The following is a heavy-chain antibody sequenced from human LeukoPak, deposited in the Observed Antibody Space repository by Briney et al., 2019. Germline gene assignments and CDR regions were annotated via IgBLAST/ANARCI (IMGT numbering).Heavy chain of an antibody. Sequence: PPQTLSLTCAISGDSVSSNSAAWNWIRQSPSRGLEWLGRTYYRSKWYNDYAVSVKSRVTINPDTSKNQFSLQLNSVTPEDTAVYYCARDAPTTAPRVFDYWGQGTLVTVSS. D-gene: IGHD1-26*01. CDR2: TYYRSKWYN. CDR1: GDSVSSNSAA. J-gene: IGHJ4*02. CDR3: ARDAPTTAPRVFDY. V-gene: IGHV6-1*01.